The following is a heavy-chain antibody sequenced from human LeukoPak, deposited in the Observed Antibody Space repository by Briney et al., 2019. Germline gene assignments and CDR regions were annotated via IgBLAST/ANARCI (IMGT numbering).Heavy chain of an antibody. CDR3: ASLPRPPAVAGTRVEDY. CDR1: GGSISSGDYY. D-gene: IGHD6-19*01. CDR2: IYYSGSA. J-gene: IGHJ4*02. V-gene: IGHV4-39*01. Sequence: SETLSLTCTVSGGSISSGDYYWGWIRQPPGKGLEWIGSIYYSGSAYYNPSLKSRVTISVDTSKNQFSLKLSSVTAADTAVYYCASLPRPPAVAGTRVEDYWGQGTLVTVSS.